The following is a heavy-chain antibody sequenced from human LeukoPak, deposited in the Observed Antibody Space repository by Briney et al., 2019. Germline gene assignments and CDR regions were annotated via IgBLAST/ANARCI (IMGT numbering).Heavy chain of an antibody. Sequence: GGSLRLSCAASGFTFSTYSMNWVRQAPGKGLEWVSSISSSSSYIYYADSVKGRFTISRDNAKNSLYLQMNSLRAEDTAVYYCARDRDSSGSFDPWGQGTLVTVSS. V-gene: IGHV3-21*01. D-gene: IGHD3-22*01. J-gene: IGHJ5*02. CDR2: ISSSSSYI. CDR3: ARDRDSSGSFDP. CDR1: GFTFSTYS.